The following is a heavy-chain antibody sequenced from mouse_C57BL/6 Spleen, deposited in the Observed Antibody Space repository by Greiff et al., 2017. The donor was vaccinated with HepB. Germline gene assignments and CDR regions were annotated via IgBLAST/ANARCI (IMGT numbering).Heavy chain of an antibody. Sequence: VKLQQSGPELVKPGASVKISCKASGYAFSSSWMNWVKQRPGKGLEWIGRIYPGDGDTNYNGKFKGKATLTADKSSSTAYMQLSSLTSEDSAVYFCARSDYGMDYWGQGTSVTVSS. V-gene: IGHV1-82*01. CDR2: IYPGDGDT. J-gene: IGHJ4*01. CDR1: GYAFSSSW. CDR3: ARSDYGMDY.